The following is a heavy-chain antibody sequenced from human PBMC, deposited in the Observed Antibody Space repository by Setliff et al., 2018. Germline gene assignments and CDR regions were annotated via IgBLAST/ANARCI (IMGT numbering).Heavy chain of an antibody. V-gene: IGHV5-51*01. Sequence: GESLKISCKAAGYSFTKYWIGWVRQMPGKGLEWMGIIDPADSDTTYSPSFQGQVTISADKSIGTAYLQWSSLKASDTAIYYCARRGWGSSSGDCYSPEGCYYYYMDVWGKGTTVTVSS. CDR1: GYSFTKYW. D-gene: IGHD2-21*02. CDR2: IDPADSDT. J-gene: IGHJ6*03. CDR3: ARRGWGSSSGDCYSPEGCYYYYMDV.